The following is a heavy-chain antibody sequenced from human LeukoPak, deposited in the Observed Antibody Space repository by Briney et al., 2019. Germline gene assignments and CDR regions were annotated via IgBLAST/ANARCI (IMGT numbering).Heavy chain of an antibody. Sequence: GESLNISCKGSGYSFTSYWIGWVRQMPGKGLEWMGIIYPGDSDTRYSPSFQGQVTISADKSISTAYLQCNSLKASDTAMYYCARLSGSYYSNFDYWGQGTLVTVSS. CDR2: IYPGDSDT. CDR3: ARLSGSYYSNFDY. D-gene: IGHD1-26*01. CDR1: GYSFTSYW. V-gene: IGHV5-51*01. J-gene: IGHJ4*02.